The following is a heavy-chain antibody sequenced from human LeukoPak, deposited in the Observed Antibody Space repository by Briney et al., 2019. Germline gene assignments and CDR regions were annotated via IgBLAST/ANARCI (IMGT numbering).Heavy chain of an antibody. CDR2: ISGSGGST. V-gene: IGHV3-23*01. CDR1: GFTFSNYA. D-gene: IGHD1-26*01. Sequence: PGGSLRLSSAASGFTFSNYAMSWVRKAQGKGLEWVSAISGSGGSTYYADSVKGRFTISRDNSKNTLYLQMNNLRAEDTAVYYCAKKYSTGLDPWGQGTLVTVSS. CDR3: AKKYSTGLDP. J-gene: IGHJ5*02.